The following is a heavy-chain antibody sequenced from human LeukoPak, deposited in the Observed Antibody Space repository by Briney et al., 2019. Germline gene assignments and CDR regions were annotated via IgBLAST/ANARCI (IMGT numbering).Heavy chain of an antibody. CDR2: ISGSGGST. V-gene: IGHV3-23*01. D-gene: IGHD4-17*01. CDR3: ARDLGGTTVTPVY. Sequence: PGGSLRLSCAASGFTFSSYAMSWVCQAPGKGLEWVSVISGSGGSTYYADSVKGRFTISRDNSKNTLYLQMNSLRAEDTAVYYCARDLGGTTVTPVYWGQGTLVTVSS. CDR1: GFTFSSYA. J-gene: IGHJ4*02.